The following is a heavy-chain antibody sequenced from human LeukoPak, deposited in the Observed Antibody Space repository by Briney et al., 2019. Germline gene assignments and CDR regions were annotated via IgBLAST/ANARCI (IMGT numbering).Heavy chain of an antibody. Sequence: SVKVSCKASGGTFSSYAISWVRQAPGQGLEWMGRIIPIFGTANYAQKFQGRVTVTTDESTSTAYMELSSLRSEDTAVYYCARAEIRHTEQWLGWGQGTLVTVSS. J-gene: IGHJ4*02. CDR3: ARAEIRHTEQWLG. D-gene: IGHD6-19*01. V-gene: IGHV1-69*05. CDR1: GGTFSSYA. CDR2: IIPIFGTA.